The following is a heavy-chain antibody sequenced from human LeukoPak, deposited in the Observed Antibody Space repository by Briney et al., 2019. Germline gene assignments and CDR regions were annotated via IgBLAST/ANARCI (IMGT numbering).Heavy chain of an antibody. Sequence: SQTLSLTCSVSGGSISSGSYYWSWIRQPAGKGLEWIGRIYTSGSTNYNPSLKSRVTISVDTSKNPVSLKLSCVTAADTAVYYCARERGAVAGFSFDYWGQGTLVTVSS. J-gene: IGHJ4*02. D-gene: IGHD6-19*01. CDR2: IYTSGST. V-gene: IGHV4-61*02. CDR1: GGSISSGSYY. CDR3: ARERGAVAGFSFDY.